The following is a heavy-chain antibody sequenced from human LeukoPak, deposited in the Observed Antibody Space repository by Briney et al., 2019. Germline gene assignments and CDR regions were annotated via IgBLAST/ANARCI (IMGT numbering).Heavy chain of an antibody. CDR3: AKTTQTVVVVIVPDAFDI. Sequence: GGSLRLSCAASGLTFYDQAMHWVRQAPGTGLEWVSAISGSGGSTYYADSVKGRFTISRDNSKNTLYLQMNSLRAEDTAVYYCAKTTQTVVVVIVPDAFDIWGQGRMVTVSS. D-gene: IGHD2-21*01. CDR1: GLTFYDQA. J-gene: IGHJ3*02. V-gene: IGHV3-23*01. CDR2: ISGSGGST.